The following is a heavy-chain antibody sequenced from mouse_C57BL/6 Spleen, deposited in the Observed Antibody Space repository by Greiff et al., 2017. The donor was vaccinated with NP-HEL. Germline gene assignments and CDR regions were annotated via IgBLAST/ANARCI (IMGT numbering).Heavy chain of an antibody. V-gene: IGHV5-4*03. D-gene: IGHD1-1*01. CDR1: GFTFSSYA. Sequence: EVKLQESGGGLVKPGGSLKLSCAASGFTFSSYAMSWVRQTPEKRLEWVATISDGGSYTYYPDNVKGRFTISRDNAKNNLYLQMSHLKSEDTAMYYCARSYYFFDYWGQGTTLTVSS. CDR3: ARSYYFFDY. J-gene: IGHJ2*01. CDR2: ISDGGSYT.